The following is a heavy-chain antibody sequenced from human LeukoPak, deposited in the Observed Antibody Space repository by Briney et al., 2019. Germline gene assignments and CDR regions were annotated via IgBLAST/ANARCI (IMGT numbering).Heavy chain of an antibody. V-gene: IGHV1-18*01. D-gene: IGHD3-10*01. CDR2: ISAYNGNT. J-gene: IGHJ4*02. Sequence: ASVTVSFKASGYTFTIYGISWVRQAPGQGLEWMGWISAYNGNTNYAQKLQGRVTMTTDTSTSTAYMELRSLRSDDTAVYYCARDHFITMVRGILGDYWGQGTLVTVSS. CDR1: GYTFTIYG. CDR3: ARDHFITMVRGILGDY.